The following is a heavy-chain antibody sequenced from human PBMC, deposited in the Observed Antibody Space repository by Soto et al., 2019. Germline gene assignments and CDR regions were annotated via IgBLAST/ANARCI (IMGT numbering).Heavy chain of an antibody. V-gene: IGHV3-23*01. CDR1: GFTFSIYA. J-gene: IGHJ4*02. CDR3: AKDRNYPRDQFHY. Sequence: GSLRLSCAASGFTFSIYALSWVRQAPGKGLEWVSAISANGQGIYYADSVRGRFTISRDNSKNTIFLHMDSLRAEDTAVYYCAKDRNYPRDQFHYWGQGTLVTVSS. D-gene: IGHD1-7*01. CDR2: ISANGQGI.